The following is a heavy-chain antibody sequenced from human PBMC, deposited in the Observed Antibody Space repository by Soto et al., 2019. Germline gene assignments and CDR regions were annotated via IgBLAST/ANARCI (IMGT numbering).Heavy chain of an antibody. CDR3: AIQHWDYSNFPVRSYYGMDV. CDR2: IYPGDSDT. D-gene: IGHD4-4*01. V-gene: IGHV5-51*01. CDR1: GYSFTSYW. Sequence: GESLKISCKGSGYSFTSYWIGWVRQMPGKGLEWMGIIYPGDSDTRYSPSFQGQVTISADKSISTAYLQWSSLKASDTAMYYCAIQHWDYSNFPVRSYYGMDVWGQGTTVTVSS. J-gene: IGHJ6*02.